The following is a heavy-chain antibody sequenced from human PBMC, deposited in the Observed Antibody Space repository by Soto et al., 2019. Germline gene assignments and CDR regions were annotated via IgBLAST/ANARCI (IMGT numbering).Heavy chain of an antibody. CDR2: IDWDDDK. J-gene: IGHJ6*02. Sequence: SGPTLVNPTQTLTLTCIFTGFSLSTTEMCVSWIRQPPGKALEWLALIDWDDDKYYSTSLKTRLTISKDTSKNQVVLTMTNMDPVDTATYYCARIPRRVYVGSTSYYYYGMDVCGQGTTVSVSS. D-gene: IGHD1-26*01. CDR1: GFSLSTTEMC. V-gene: IGHV2-70*01. CDR3: ARIPRRVYVGSTSYYYYGMDV.